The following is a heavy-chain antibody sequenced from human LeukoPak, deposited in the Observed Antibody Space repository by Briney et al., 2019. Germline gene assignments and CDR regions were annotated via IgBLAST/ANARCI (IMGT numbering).Heavy chain of an antibody. CDR1: GYTFTGYY. CDR3: ARCLGSSSGIVSKVY. D-gene: IGHD6-6*01. CDR2: INPNSGGT. Sequence: ASVKVSCKASGYTFTGYYMHWVRQAPGQGLEWMGRINPNSGGTNYAQKFQGRVTMTRDTSISTAYMELSRLRSDDTAVYYCARCLGSSSGIVSKVYWGQGTLVTVSS. J-gene: IGHJ4*02. V-gene: IGHV1-2*06.